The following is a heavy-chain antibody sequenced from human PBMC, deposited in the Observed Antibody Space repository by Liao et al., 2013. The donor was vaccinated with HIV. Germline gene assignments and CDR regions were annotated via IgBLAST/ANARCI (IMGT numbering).Heavy chain of an antibody. Sequence: QVHLQESGPGLVKPSQTLSLTCTVSGGSISSGDYYWSWIRQPPGKGLEWIGYIYYSGSTNYNPSLKSRVTISVDTSKNQFSLKLSSVTAADTAVYYCARGRTNWGWPFYYYYYMDVWGKGTTVTVSS. CDR3: ARGRTNWGWPFYYYYYMDV. CDR2: IYYSGST. V-gene: IGHV4-30-4*08. D-gene: IGHD7-27*01. J-gene: IGHJ6*03. CDR1: GGSISSGDYY.